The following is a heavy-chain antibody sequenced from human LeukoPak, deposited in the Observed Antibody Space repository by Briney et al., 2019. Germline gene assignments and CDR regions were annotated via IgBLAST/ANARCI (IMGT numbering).Heavy chain of an antibody. D-gene: IGHD1-26*01. CDR3: AREGATPAEEFDY. CDR2: ISYDGSNK. CDR1: GFTFSSYA. J-gene: IGHJ4*02. Sequence: PGGSLRLSFAASGFTFSSYAMHWVRQAPGKGLEWVAVISYDGSNKYYADSVKGRFTISRDNSKNTLYLQMNSLRAEDTAVYYCAREGATPAEEFDYWGQGTLVTVSS. V-gene: IGHV3-30*04.